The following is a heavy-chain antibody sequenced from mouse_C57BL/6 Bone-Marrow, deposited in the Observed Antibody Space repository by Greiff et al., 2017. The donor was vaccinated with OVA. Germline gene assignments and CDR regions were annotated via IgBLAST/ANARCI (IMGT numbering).Heavy chain of an antibody. CDR3: ARKDYSNPGFAY. V-gene: IGHV1-82*01. Sequence: VQLQQSGPELVKPGASVKISCKASGYAFSSSWMNWVKQRPGKGLEWIGRIYPGDGDTNYNGKFKGKATLTADKSSSTAYMQLSSLTSEDSAVYFCARKDYSNPGFAYWGQGTLVTVSA. CDR2: IYPGDGDT. J-gene: IGHJ3*01. D-gene: IGHD2-5*01. CDR1: GYAFSSSW.